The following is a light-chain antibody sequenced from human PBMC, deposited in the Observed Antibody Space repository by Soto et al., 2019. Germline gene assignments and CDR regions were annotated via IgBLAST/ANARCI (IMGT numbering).Light chain of an antibody. CDR3: QQYGRSPLMYT. J-gene: IGKJ2*01. Sequence: EIVLTQSPGTRSLSPGEIATLSCRASQSITSNFLAWYQQKPGQAPRLLIYGASTRAAGVPDRFSGSGSGTDFTLTITRLEPEDFAVYYCQQYGRSPLMYTFGQGTKLGV. CDR2: GAS. V-gene: IGKV3-20*01. CDR1: QSITSNF.